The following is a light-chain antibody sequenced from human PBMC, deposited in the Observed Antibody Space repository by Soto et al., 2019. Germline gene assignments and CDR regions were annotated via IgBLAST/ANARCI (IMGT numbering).Light chain of an antibody. V-gene: IGKV1-5*01. CDR3: QQYKSYSFT. Sequence: DIPMTQSPSTLSASVGDRVTITCRASQSISSWLAWYQQKPGKAPKLLIYDASSLESGVPSRFSGSGSGTEFTLTISSLQPDDFATYYCQQYKSYSFTFGPGTKVDIK. CDR2: DAS. J-gene: IGKJ3*01. CDR1: QSISSW.